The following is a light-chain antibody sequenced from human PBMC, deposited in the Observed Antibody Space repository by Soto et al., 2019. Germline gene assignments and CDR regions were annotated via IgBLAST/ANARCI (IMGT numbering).Light chain of an antibody. V-gene: IGKV3-20*01. CDR2: GAS. J-gene: IGKJ4*01. Sequence: EVVLTQSPGILSLHLGERATLSCRASQSVGTSLVWYQQKPGQAPRLLVYGASSRATDIPDRFSGSGSGTDFTLTISRLEPEEFAVYSCQQYGASPLTFGGGTKVEIK. CDR3: QQYGASPLT. CDR1: QSVGTS.